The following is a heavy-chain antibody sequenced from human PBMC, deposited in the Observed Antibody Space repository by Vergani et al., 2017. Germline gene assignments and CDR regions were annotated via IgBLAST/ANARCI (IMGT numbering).Heavy chain of an antibody. V-gene: IGHV2-5*01. J-gene: IGHJ4*02. CDR2: IYWNDDV. D-gene: IGHD6-13*01. CDR1: GFSLTTPGVG. CDR3: AREGGKEAGYFDL. Sequence: ITLKESSPTLVKPTQTLTLTCTLSGFSLTTPGVGVAWIRQPPGKALEWLAIIYWNDDVRYSPSLNNRLTITKDNAKNQVVLTVTKMDPVDTGTYYCAREGGKEAGYFDLWGPGSLVTVSS.